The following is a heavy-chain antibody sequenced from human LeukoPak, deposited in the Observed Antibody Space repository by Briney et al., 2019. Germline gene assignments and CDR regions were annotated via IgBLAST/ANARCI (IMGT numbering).Heavy chain of an antibody. V-gene: IGHV3-21*01. D-gene: IGHD6-13*01. J-gene: IGHJ6*03. CDR3: ARRPIASTDYYYFLDV. CDR1: TVTCSSYS. CDR2: ISDRSSFI. Sequence: GVSVRSSCAASTVTCSSYSRKWVRQAPGKGLVWVTSISDRSSFIYYTDSVRVRFTISRDNDKNSLYLQMDSLRAEDTAVYYCARRPIASTDYYYFLDVWGKGTTVTVSS.